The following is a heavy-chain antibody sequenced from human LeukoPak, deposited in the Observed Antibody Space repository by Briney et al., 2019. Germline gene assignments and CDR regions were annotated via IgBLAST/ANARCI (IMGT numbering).Heavy chain of an antibody. J-gene: IGHJ6*03. Sequence: PGGSLRLSCAASGFTFSSYDMHWVRQATGKGLEWVSAIGTAGDTYYPGSVKGRFTISRENAKNSLYLQMNSLRAGDTAVYYCARGVPATNYYYYYMDVWGKGTTVTVSS. CDR2: IGTAGDT. CDR1: GFTFSSYD. D-gene: IGHD2-2*01. V-gene: IGHV3-13*01. CDR3: ARGVPATNYYYYYMDV.